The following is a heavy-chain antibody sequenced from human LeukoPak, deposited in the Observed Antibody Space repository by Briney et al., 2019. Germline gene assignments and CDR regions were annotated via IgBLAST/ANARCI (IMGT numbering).Heavy chain of an antibody. CDR1: GFTFSSYA. CDR3: ARDWGEDTRECEIDY. D-gene: IGHD5-18*01. CDR2: ISYDGNHK. J-gene: IGHJ4*02. Sequence: PGGSLRLSCAASGFTFSSYAMHWVRQGPGKGLEWVAVISYDGNHKYYTDSVKGRFTISRDNSKNTLYLQMSSLRAEDTAVYYCARDWGEDTRECEIDYWGQGTLVTVSS. V-gene: IGHV3-30-3*01.